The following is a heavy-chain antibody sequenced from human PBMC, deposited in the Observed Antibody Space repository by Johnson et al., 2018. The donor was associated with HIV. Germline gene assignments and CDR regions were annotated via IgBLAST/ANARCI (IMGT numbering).Heavy chain of an antibody. J-gene: IGHJ3*02. CDR3: ARDGNGLGGIVGARGAFDI. CDR1: GFTFSSYG. V-gene: IGHV3-30*03. Sequence: QVQLVESGGGVVQPGRSLRLSCAASGFTFSSYGMHWVRQAPGKGLEWVAVISYDGSNKYYADSVKGRFTISRDNSKNTLYLQMGSPRAEDMAVYYCARDGNGLGGIVGARGAFDIWGQGTMVTVSS. D-gene: IGHD1-26*01. CDR2: ISYDGSNK.